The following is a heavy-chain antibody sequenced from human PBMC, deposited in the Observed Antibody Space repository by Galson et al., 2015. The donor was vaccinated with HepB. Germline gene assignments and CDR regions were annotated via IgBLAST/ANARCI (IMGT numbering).Heavy chain of an antibody. CDR2: ISGSGGST. CDR1: GFTFSSYA. CDR3: AKDRRYCSGGSCLNIGYYFDY. J-gene: IGHJ4*02. D-gene: IGHD2-15*01. V-gene: IGHV3-23*01. Sequence: SLRLSCAASGFTFSSYAMSWVRQAPGKGLEWVSAISGSGGSTYYADSVKGRFTISRDNSKNTLYLQMNSLRAEDTAVYYCAKDRRYCSGGSCLNIGYYFDYWGQGTLVTVSS.